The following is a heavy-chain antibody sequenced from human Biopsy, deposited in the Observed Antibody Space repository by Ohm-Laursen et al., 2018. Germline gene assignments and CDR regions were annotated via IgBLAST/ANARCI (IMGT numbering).Heavy chain of an antibody. V-gene: IGHV4-39*02. Sequence: SETLSLTCSVSGGFISNNNYYWGWIRQPPGKGLEWIGSIFYRGSTHYKPSLKSRINISVDTSKNHFSLKRNSVTAADTAVYYCARDYDTSGYYYVSWGQGTLVTVSS. J-gene: IGHJ5*02. CDR3: ARDYDTSGYYYVS. CDR1: GGFISNNNYY. CDR2: IFYRGST. D-gene: IGHD3-22*01.